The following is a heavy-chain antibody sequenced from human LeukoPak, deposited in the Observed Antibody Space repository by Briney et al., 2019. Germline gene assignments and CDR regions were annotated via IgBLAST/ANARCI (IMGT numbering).Heavy chain of an antibody. Sequence: GRSLRLSCAASGFTFSSYAMHWVRQAPGKGLEWVAVIWYGGSNKYYADSVKGRFTISRDNSKNTLYLQMNSLRAEDTAVYYCAKDLGPGYDFWSGYVYWGQGTLVTVSS. CDR3: AKDLGPGYDFWSGYVY. CDR1: GFTFSSYA. D-gene: IGHD3-3*01. CDR2: IWYGGSNK. J-gene: IGHJ4*02. V-gene: IGHV3-30*04.